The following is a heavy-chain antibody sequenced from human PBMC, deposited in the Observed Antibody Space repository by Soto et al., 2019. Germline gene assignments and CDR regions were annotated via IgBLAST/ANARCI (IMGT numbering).Heavy chain of an antibody. J-gene: IGHJ6*02. D-gene: IGHD6-13*01. V-gene: IGHV3-33*08. CDR1: GFTLRLHA. Sequence: QVQLVESGGGVIQPGRSLRLSCAASGFTLRLHAMHWVRQAPGKGLEWVAQIWYDGSNKYYTDSVKGRFTVSRDDFKNAVFLQMDSLRAEVTAVYYCARDGQQLTPYALDVWGQGTTVIVSS. CDR3: ARDGQQLTPYALDV. CDR2: IWYDGSNK.